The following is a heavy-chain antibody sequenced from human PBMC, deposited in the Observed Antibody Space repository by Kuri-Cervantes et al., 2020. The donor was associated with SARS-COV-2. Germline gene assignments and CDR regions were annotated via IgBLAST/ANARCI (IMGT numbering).Heavy chain of an antibody. V-gene: IGHV1-18*01. CDR3: ARVYFLYYDSSGYLAYYYYYYMDV. CDR2: ISAYNGNT. J-gene: IGHJ6*03. Sequence: ASVKVSCKASGYTFTSYGISWVRQAPGQGLEWMGWISAYNGNTNYAQKLQGRVTMTTDTSTSTAYMELRSLRSDDTAVYYCARVYFLYYDSSGYLAYYYYYYMDVWGKGTTVTVSS. CDR1: GYTFTSYG. D-gene: IGHD3-22*01.